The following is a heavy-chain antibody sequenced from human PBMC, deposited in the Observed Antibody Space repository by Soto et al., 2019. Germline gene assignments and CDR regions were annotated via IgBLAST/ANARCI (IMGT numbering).Heavy chain of an antibody. V-gene: IGHV1-69*02. Sequence: QVQLVQSGAEVKKPGSSVKVSCKASGGTFSSYTISWVRQAPGQGLEWMGRIIPILGIANYAQKFQGRVTITADKSTSTAYMELSSLRSEDTAVYYCCRWDYGGNWFDPWGQGTLVTVSS. CDR3: CRWDYGGNWFDP. D-gene: IGHD4-17*01. CDR2: IIPILGIA. J-gene: IGHJ5*02. CDR1: GGTFSSYT.